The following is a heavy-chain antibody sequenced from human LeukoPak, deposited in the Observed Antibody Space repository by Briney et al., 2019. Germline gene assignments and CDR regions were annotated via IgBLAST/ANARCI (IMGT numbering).Heavy chain of an antibody. CDR1: GFTFTNHW. V-gene: IGHV3-7*03. CDR2: IKEDGSEK. CDR3: AKSGSSVFWS. D-gene: IGHD3-3*02. Sequence: GGSLRLSCAASGFTFTNHWMSWVRQAPGKGLEWVANIKEDGSEKYYVDSVKGRFTVSRDNVKNSLFLQMNSLRVDDTAVYYCAKSGSSVFWSWGQGTLVTGSS. J-gene: IGHJ5*02.